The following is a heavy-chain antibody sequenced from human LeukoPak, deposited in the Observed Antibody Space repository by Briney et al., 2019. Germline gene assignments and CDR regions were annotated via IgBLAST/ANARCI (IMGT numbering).Heavy chain of an antibody. Sequence: SETLSLTCTVSGGSISSSSYYWGWIRQPPGQELEWNGSIYCSGRTYYNPSLKRRAIITVDTTNNQFLLKLSSVTAANTVYYYCARRCYDILTGYYPFVYWGQGTLVTVSS. J-gene: IGHJ4*02. CDR1: GGSISSSSYY. D-gene: IGHD3-9*01. CDR3: ARRCYDILTGYYPFVY. V-gene: IGHV4-39*06. CDR2: IYCSGRT.